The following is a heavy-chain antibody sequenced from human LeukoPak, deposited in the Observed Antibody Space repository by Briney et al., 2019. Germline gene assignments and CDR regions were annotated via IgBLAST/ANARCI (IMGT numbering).Heavy chain of an antibody. V-gene: IGHV3-23*01. CDR2: ISASGHYT. J-gene: IGHJ6*03. Sequence: GGSLRLSCAASGFTFSSYAMSWVRQAPGKGLEWVSGISASGHYTYNAGSAKGRFTISRDDSKNTLYLQMNSLRAEDTALYFCAKDGSWGDYYFYFYIDVWGKGTTVTVSS. D-gene: IGHD3-16*01. CDR3: AKDGSWGDYYFYFYIDV. CDR1: GFTFSSYA.